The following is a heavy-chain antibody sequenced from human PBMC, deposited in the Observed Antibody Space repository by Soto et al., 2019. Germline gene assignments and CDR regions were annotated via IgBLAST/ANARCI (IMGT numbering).Heavy chain of an antibody. J-gene: IGHJ5*02. CDR2: ITSSSSSI. Sequence: VRLSCAASGFTFSAYNMNWVRQPPGKGLEWVSSITSSSSSIYYADSLKGRFTISRDNAKNSLYLQMNSLRAEDTAVYYCASHYGDNGWFDTWGQGTLVTVSS. CDR3: ASHYGDNGWFDT. D-gene: IGHD4-17*01. V-gene: IGHV3-21*06. CDR1: GFTFSAYN.